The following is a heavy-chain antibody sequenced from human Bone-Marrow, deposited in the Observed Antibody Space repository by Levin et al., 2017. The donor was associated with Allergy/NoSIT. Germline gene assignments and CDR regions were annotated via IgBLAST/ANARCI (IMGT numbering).Heavy chain of an antibody. CDR3: SRGSGMAGTTFASALDH. CDR1: GVRFNNYA. V-gene: IGHV1-69*13. J-gene: IGHJ4*02. D-gene: IGHD1-20*01. CDR2: IVPIFATT. Sequence: PTASVKVSCKTSGVRFNNYALNWVRQAPGQGLEWMGQIVPIFATTNYAQQFQGRVTITADDSTSTTYLELSSLTSEDTAMYYCSRGSGMAGTTFASALDHWGQGTLVTVSS.